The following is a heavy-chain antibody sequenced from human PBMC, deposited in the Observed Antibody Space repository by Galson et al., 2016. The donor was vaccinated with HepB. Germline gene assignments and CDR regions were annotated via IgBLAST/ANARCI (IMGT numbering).Heavy chain of an antibody. V-gene: IGHV1-2*02. CDR1: GYTFTGHY. D-gene: IGHD3-16*01. J-gene: IGHJ4*02. Sequence: SVKVSCKASGYTFTGHYIHWVRQAPGQGPEWMGWINPKTGDTNYAQKFEGRVTMTRDTSIRTAYMEMNSLSSEDTAVFYCATQGRSLFDNWGQGTLVIVSS. CDR2: INPKTGDT. CDR3: ATQGRSLFDN.